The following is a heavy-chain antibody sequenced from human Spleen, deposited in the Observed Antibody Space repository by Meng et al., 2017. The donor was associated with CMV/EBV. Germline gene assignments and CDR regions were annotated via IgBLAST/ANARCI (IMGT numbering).Heavy chain of an antibody. CDR1: GGTFSSYA. CDR2: IIPIFGTA. D-gene: IGHD2-2*02. V-gene: IGHV1-69*05. CDR3: ARGYCSSTSCYTGYYYGMDV. Sequence: SVKVSCKASGGTFSSYAISWVRQAPGQGLEWMGGIIPIFGTANYAQKFQGRVTITTDESTSTAYMELSSLRSEDTAVYYCARGYCSSTSCYTGYYYGMDVWGQGTTVTV. J-gene: IGHJ6*02.